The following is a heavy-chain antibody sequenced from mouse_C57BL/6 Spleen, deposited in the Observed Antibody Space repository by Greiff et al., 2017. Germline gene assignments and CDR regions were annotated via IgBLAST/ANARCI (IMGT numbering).Heavy chain of an antibody. V-gene: IGHV3-3*01. CDR1: GFSINSDCY. CDR2: TFYSGIT. Sequence: EVQGVESGPSLVRPSQTLSLTCTVTGFSINSDCYWIWIRQFPGNKLEYIGYTFYSGITYYNPSLESRTYITRDTSKNQFSLKLSSVTTEDTATYYCARLYPSYYAMDYWGQGTSVTVSS. J-gene: IGHJ4*01. D-gene: IGHD2-12*01. CDR3: ARLYPSYYAMDY.